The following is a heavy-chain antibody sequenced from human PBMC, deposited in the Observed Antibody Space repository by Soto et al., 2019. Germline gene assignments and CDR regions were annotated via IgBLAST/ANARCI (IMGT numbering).Heavy chain of an antibody. CDR1: GYSFTGYY. V-gene: IGHV1-2*04. CDR2: INPNSGGT. D-gene: IGHD2-15*01. CDR3: ARAMVVAATAYYYYYGMDV. Sequence: XSVKVTCKAAGYSFTGYYMHWVRQAPGQGLEWMGWINPNSGGTNYAQKFQGWVTMTRDTSISTAYMELSRLRSDDTAVYYCARAMVVAATAYYYYYGMDVCGQRTTVTVSS. J-gene: IGHJ6*02.